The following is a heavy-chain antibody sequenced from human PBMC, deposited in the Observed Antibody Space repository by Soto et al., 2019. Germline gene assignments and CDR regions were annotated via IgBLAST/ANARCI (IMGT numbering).Heavy chain of an antibody. V-gene: IGHV1-3*05. CDR2: INVGNSNT. J-gene: IGHJ4*02. Sequence: QVQLVQSGAEEKKPGASVKISCKASGYTFANYALHWVRQAPGQRLEWLGWINVGNSNTKYSQKFQGRVTITRDTSASTAYMQLSSLRSEDTAVYYCARGLLTTIVVPRGFADYWGQGTLVTVSS. CDR3: ARGLLTTIVVPRGFADY. CDR1: GYTFANYA. D-gene: IGHD3-22*01.